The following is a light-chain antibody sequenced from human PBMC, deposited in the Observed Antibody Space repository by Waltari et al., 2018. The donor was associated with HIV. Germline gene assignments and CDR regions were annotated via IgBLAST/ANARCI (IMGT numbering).Light chain of an antibody. J-gene: IGLJ2*01. V-gene: IGLV3-1*01. CDR1: KLGDKY. Sequence: SYELTQPPSVSVSPGQTASITCSGDKLGDKYACWYQQKPGQSPVLVIYQDSKRPSGVLGGLSGSNSGNTATLTISGTQAVDEADYYCQAWDSNTPVFGGGTKLTVL. CDR3: QAWDSNTPV. CDR2: QDS.